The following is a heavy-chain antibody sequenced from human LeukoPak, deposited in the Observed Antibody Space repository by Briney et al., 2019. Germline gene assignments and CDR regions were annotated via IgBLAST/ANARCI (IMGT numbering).Heavy chain of an antibody. J-gene: IGHJ4*02. V-gene: IGHV3-15*01. CDR2: IKANIDGGTT. Sequence: GGSLRLSCAASGFSFSTAWMVWVRQTPGQGLEWVGRIKANIDGGTTDFAAPVKGRFTISRDDVRKMVYLQMNSLKTDDTGVYYCTTGFSHFDFSSGFYSYWGQGTLVAVSS. CDR3: TTGFSHFDFSSGFYSY. CDR1: GFSFSTAW. D-gene: IGHD3-3*01.